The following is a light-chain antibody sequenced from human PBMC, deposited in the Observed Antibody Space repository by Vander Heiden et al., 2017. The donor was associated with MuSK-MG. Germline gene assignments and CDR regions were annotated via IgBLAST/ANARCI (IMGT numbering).Light chain of an antibody. CDR2: DAS. J-gene: IGKJ4*01. CDR3: QQYDNLPHL. CDR1: QDISNY. Sequence: DIQMTQSPSSLSASVGDRVTITCQASQDISNYLNWYQQKPGKAPKLLIYDASNLETGVPSRFSGSGSGTDFTFTMSILQPEDLATYYCQQYDNLPHLFGGGTKVEIK. V-gene: IGKV1-33*01.